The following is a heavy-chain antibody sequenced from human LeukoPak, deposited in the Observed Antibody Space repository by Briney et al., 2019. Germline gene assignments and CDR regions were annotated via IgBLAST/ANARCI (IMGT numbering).Heavy chain of an antibody. CDR3: ARDADWSPFY. CDR1: GFTFSSYS. Sequence: GGSLRLSCAASGFTFSSYSLHWVRQAPGKGLEWVAHVASDGSYKWYADSVRGRFTISRDNSKNTLFLQMNSLGAEDTGVYYCARDADWSPFYWGQGTPVTVSS. D-gene: IGHD3/OR15-3a*01. CDR2: VASDGSYK. V-gene: IGHV3-30*04. J-gene: IGHJ4*02.